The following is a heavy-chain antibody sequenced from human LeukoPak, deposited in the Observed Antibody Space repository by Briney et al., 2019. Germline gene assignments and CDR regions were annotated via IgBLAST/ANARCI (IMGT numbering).Heavy chain of an antibody. J-gene: IGHJ4*02. V-gene: IGHV1-69*05. Sequence: SVKVSCKASGGTFSSYAISWVRQAPGQGLEWMGGIIPIFGTANYAQKLQGRVTMTTDTSTSTAYMELRSLRSDDTAVYYCARDSYDSSGYYFNLYYFDYWGQGTLVTVSS. D-gene: IGHD3-22*01. CDR1: GGTFSSYA. CDR3: ARDSYDSSGYYFNLYYFDY. CDR2: IIPIFGTA.